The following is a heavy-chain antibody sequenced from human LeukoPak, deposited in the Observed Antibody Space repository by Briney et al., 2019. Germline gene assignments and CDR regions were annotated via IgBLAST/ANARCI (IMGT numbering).Heavy chain of an antibody. D-gene: IGHD3-10*01. J-gene: IGHJ5*02. CDR2: MNPNSGNT. CDR3: ARGGAWHYGSGSNNWFDP. CDR1: GYTFTSYD. V-gene: IGHV1-8*01. Sequence: ASVKVSCKASGYTFTSYDINWVRQATGQGLEWMGWMNPNSGNTGYARKFQGRVTMTRNTSISTAYMELSSLRSEDTAVYYCARGGAWHYGSGSNNWFDPWGQGTLVTVSS.